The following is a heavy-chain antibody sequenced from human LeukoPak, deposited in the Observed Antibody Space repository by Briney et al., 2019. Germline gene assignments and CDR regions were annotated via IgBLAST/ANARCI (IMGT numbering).Heavy chain of an antibody. CDR3: ARDSRYYYDRSGYYSYYYYGMDV. D-gene: IGHD3-22*01. J-gene: IGHJ6*02. CDR2: IIPIFGTA. V-gene: IGHV1-69*01. CDR1: GGTFSNYA. Sequence: SVKVSCKAPGGTFSNYAVSWVRQAPGQGLEWMGGIIPIFGTANYAQKFQGRVTITADESTSMAYMELSSLRSEDTAVYYCARDSRYYYDRSGYYSYYYYGMDVWGQGTTVTVSS.